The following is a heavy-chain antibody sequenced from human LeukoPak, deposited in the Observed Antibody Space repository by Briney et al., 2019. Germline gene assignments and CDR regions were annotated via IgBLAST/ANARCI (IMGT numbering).Heavy chain of an antibody. J-gene: IGHJ4*02. Sequence: PSETLSLTCTVSGGSFRTGGSYWSWIRQPPGKGLEWIGYIYHSGSTYYNPSLKSRVTISVDRSKNQFSLKLNSVTAADTAVYYCARVEYYYGSGSPGLYYFDYWGQGTLVTVSS. CDR2: IYHSGST. D-gene: IGHD3-10*01. V-gene: IGHV4-30-2*01. CDR3: ARVEYYYGSGSPGLYYFDY. CDR1: GGSFRTGGSY.